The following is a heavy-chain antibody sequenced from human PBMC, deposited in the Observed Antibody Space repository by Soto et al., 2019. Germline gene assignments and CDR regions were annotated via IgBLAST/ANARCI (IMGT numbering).Heavy chain of an antibody. Sequence: PGGSLRLSCAASGFTFSDYYMSWIRQAPGKGLEWVSYISSSGSTIYYADSVKGRFTISRDNAKNSLYLQMNSLRAEDTAVYYCAREIVVVPAAIPNWFDPWGQGTLVTVSS. CDR1: GFTFSDYY. J-gene: IGHJ5*02. CDR3: AREIVVVPAAIPNWFDP. V-gene: IGHV3-11*01. CDR2: ISSSGSTI. D-gene: IGHD2-2*01.